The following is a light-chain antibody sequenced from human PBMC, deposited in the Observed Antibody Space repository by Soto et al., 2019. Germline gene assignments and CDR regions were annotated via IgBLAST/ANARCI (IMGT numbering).Light chain of an antibody. V-gene: IGKV1-5*03. CDR1: QTISSW. CDR2: KAS. Sequence: DIQMTQSPSFLSASVGDRVTITCRASQTISSWLAWYQQKPGKAPKLLIYKASTLKSGVPSRFSGSGSGTDFTLTISSLQPEDFATYYCQQSYSTPGTFGQGTKVDIK. CDR3: QQSYSTPGT. J-gene: IGKJ1*01.